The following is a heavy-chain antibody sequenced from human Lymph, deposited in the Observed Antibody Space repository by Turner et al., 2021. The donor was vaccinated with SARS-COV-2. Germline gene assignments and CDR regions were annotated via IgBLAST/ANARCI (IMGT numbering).Heavy chain of an antibody. D-gene: IGHD2-8*01. CDR1: GGSISSGDYY. V-gene: IGHV4-30-4*01. J-gene: IGHJ4*02. CDR3: ARVVVLRRAYFDY. Sequence: QVQLQESGPGLVKPSQTLSLICTVSGGSISSGDYYWSWIRQPPGKGLEWIGYIYYSGSTYYNPSLKSRVTISVDTSKNQFSLKLSSVTAADTAVYYCARVVVLRRAYFDYWGQGTLVTVSS. CDR2: IYYSGST.